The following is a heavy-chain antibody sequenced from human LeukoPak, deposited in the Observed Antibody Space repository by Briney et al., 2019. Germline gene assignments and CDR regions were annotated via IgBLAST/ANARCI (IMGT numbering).Heavy chain of an antibody. V-gene: IGHV3-7*03. CDR3: ARQRSSVVVVVNNWFDP. CDR1: GFSFDSYW. J-gene: IGHJ5*02. Sequence: GVSLRLSCVASGFSFDSYWMNWVRQAPGRGLEWVANINHDATEKYYVDSVKGRFTISRDNAKNSLYLQMNSLRAEDTAVYYCARQRSSVVVVVNNWFDPGAREPWSPSPQ. D-gene: IGHD2-15*01. CDR2: INHDATEK.